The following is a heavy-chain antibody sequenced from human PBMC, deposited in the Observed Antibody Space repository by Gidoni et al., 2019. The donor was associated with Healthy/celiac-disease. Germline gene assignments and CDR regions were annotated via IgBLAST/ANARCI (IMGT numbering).Heavy chain of an antibody. CDR1: GFPFSRYW. D-gene: IGHD3-10*01. Sequence: EVQLVESGGGLVQPGGSLILSCAASGFPFSRYWMNWVRQAPGKGLEWVANIKQDGSEKYFVDSVKGRFTISRDNAKNSLYLQMNSLRAEDTAVYYCARGYFGFGGQGTLVTVSS. CDR2: IKQDGSEK. J-gene: IGHJ4*02. V-gene: IGHV3-7*01. CDR3: ARGYFGF.